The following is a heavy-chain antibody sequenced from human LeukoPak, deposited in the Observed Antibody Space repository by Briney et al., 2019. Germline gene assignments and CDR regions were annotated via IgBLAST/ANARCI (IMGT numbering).Heavy chain of an antibody. D-gene: IGHD6-13*01. V-gene: IGHV3-30*02. Sequence: PGGSLRLSCAASGFTFSSYGMHWVRQAPGKGLEWVAFIRYDGSNKYYADSVEGRFTISRDNDKNSIYLQMNSLRAEDTAVYYCAKDATPALGTVYMDVWGKGTTVTISS. CDR2: IRYDGSNK. J-gene: IGHJ6*03. CDR1: GFTFSSYG. CDR3: AKDATPALGTVYMDV.